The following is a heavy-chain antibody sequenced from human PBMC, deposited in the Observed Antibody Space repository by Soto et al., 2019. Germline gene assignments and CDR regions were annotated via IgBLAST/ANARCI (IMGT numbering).Heavy chain of an antibody. CDR1: GFTFGSHA. V-gene: IGHV3-23*01. CDR2: ISQSGGTT. D-gene: IGHD3-10*01. Sequence: EEQLLESGGGLVQPGGSLRVSCAASGFTFGSHAMGWVRQAPGKGLEWVSTISQSGGTTYYADSVMGRFTLSRDNSKNTVFLQMNSLRVDDTVVYYCAKYTGIFYGSGIYRVRPYYFYSDMDVWGKGTTVIGSS. CDR3: AKYTGIFYGSGIYRVRPYYFYSDMDV. J-gene: IGHJ6*03.